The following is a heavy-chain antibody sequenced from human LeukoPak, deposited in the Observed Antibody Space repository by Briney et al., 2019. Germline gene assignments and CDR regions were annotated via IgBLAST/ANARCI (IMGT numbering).Heavy chain of an antibody. CDR2: INTNTGNP. Sequence: RASVKVSCKASGYTFTSYAMNWVRQAPGQGLEWMGWINTNTGNPTYAQGFTGRFVFSLDTSVSTAYLQISSLKAEDTAVYYCARVSYGSGSYYNVGWFDPWGQGTLVTVSS. J-gene: IGHJ5*02. D-gene: IGHD3-10*01. CDR1: GYTFTSYA. V-gene: IGHV7-4-1*02. CDR3: ARVSYGSGSYYNVGWFDP.